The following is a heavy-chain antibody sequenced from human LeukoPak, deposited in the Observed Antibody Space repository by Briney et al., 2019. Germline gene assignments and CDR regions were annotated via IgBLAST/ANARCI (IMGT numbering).Heavy chain of an antibody. Sequence: GASVKVSCKAPGYTFTSYGISWVRQAPGQGLEWMGWISAYNGNTNYAQKLQGRVTMTTDTSTSTAYMELRSLRSDDTAVYYCARDELGSGDYYGSGSYYNPLDYWGQGTLVTVSS. CDR1: GYTFTSYG. D-gene: IGHD3-10*01. V-gene: IGHV1-18*01. CDR3: ARDELGSGDYYGSGSYYNPLDY. CDR2: ISAYNGNT. J-gene: IGHJ4*02.